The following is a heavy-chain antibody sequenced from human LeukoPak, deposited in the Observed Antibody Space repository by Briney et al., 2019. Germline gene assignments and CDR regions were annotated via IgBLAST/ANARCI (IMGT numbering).Heavy chain of an antibody. CDR2: ISGSGGSP. Sequence: AGGSLRLSCAASELTFSSYAMSWVPQAPGKRLEWVSAISGSGGSPYYADTVKGRFTISRDNSKNTLYLQMNSLRADDTAVYYCAKGSRGSYYGSYYDYWGQGTLVAVSS. J-gene: IGHJ4*02. CDR3: AKGSRGSYYGSYYDY. V-gene: IGHV3-23*01. CDR1: ELTFSSYA. D-gene: IGHD1-26*01.